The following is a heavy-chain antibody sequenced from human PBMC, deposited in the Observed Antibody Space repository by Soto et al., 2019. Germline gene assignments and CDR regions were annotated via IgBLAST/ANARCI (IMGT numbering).Heavy chain of an antibody. J-gene: IGHJ4*02. V-gene: IGHV3-74*01. D-gene: IGHD2-8*02. CDR1: GFTFSTYW. CDR2: INSDGTST. CDR3: GRGVVSCAYGSIGY. Sequence: EVQLVESGGGLVQPGGSLRLSCAASGFTFSTYWMQWVRQAAERGLICVAGINSDGTSTTYADSAKGRFTISRDNAKATLYLQMNSLRAEDTAVDYCGRGVVSCAYGSIGYWGQGTLVTVSS.